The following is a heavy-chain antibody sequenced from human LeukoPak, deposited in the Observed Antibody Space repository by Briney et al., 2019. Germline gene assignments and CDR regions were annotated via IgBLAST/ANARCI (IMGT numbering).Heavy chain of an antibody. CDR3: ALSAQQWVVRRELWYFDL. CDR1: GGSISSGDYY. CDR2: IYYSGST. D-gene: IGHD6-19*01. Sequence: SETLSLTCTVSGGSISSGDYYWSWIRQPPGKGLEWIGYIYYSGSTYYNPSLKSRVTISVDTSKNQFSLKLSSVTAADTAVYYCALSAQQWVVRRELWYFDLWGRGTLVTVSS. V-gene: IGHV4-30-4*01. J-gene: IGHJ2*01.